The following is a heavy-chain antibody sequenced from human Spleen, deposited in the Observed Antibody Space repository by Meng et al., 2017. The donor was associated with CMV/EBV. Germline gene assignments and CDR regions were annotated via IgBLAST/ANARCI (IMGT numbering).Heavy chain of an antibody. J-gene: IGHJ4*02. CDR3: AGHLRYFDY. V-gene: IGHV4-34*01. CDR2: FYHSGNT. Sequence: SETLSLTCAVYGGSFSGYYWSWIRQPPGKGLEWIGSFYHSGNTCYNPSLESRVTISVDTSKNQFSLKLSSVTAADTAVYYCAGHLRYFDYWGQGTLVTVSS. D-gene: IGHD3-16*01. CDR1: GGSFSGYY.